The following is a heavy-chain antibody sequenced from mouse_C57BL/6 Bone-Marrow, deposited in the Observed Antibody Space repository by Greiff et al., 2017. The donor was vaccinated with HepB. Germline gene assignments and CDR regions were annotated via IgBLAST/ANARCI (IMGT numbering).Heavy chain of an antibody. D-gene: IGHD1-1*01. CDR3: ARYPDYYGSSYLAY. CDR2: IHPNSGST. CDR1: GYTFTSYW. V-gene: IGHV1-64*01. J-gene: IGHJ3*01. Sequence: QVQLKQPGAELVKPGASVKLSCKASGYTFTSYWMHWVKQRPGQGLEWIGMIHPNSGSTNYNEKFKSKATLTVDKSSSTAYMQLSSLTSEDSAVYYCARYPDYYGSSYLAYWGQGTLVTVSA.